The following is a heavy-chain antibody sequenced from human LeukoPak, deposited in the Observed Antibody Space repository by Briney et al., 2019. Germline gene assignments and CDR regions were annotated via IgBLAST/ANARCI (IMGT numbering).Heavy chain of an antibody. V-gene: IGHV3-23*01. J-gene: IGHJ5*02. D-gene: IGHD2-2*01. CDR1: GFTFSSYA. CDR2: ISGSGGST. CDR3: AKDLDGYSLTYCSSTSCNELLCDP. Sequence: GGSLRLSCAASGFTFSSYAMSWVRQAPGKGLEWVSAISGSGGSTYYADSVKGRFTISRDNSKNTLYLQMNSLRAEDTAVYYCAKDLDGYSLTYCSSTSCNELLCDPWGQETLVTVSS.